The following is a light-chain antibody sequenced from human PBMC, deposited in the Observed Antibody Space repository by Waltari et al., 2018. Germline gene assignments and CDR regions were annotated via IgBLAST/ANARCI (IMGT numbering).Light chain of an antibody. CDR1: NSHIGINY. CDR2: SNN. CDR3: ASWDDYLGGWE. J-gene: IGLJ3*02. Sequence: QSVLTQPPPASGTPGQRVTISCSGSNSHIGINYVCWYQQFPGTAPKLLIYSNNQRPSGFPDRFSGSKSGTAASLSISGLRSEDEADYYCASWDDYLGGWECGGGTKVTVL. V-gene: IGLV1-47*02.